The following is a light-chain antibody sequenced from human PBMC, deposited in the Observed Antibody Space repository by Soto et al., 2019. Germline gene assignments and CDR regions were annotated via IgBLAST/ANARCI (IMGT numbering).Light chain of an antibody. CDR3: QQSHSTPT. CDR2: ATS. Sequence: DIQMTQSPSSLSASVGDRVTITCRASQTISIDLNWYQQKPGKVPTLLISATSTLQSGVSSRFVGSGSGTDFTLTISSLQPEDFATYYCQQSHSTPTFGGGTKVEIK. V-gene: IGKV1-39*01. CDR1: QTISID. J-gene: IGKJ4*01.